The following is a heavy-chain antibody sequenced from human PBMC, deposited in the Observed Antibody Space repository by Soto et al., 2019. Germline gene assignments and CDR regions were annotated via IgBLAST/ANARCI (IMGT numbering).Heavy chain of an antibody. CDR3: ASGLRLEPFDY. V-gene: IGHV4-4*09. CDR1: GGSMSNYY. J-gene: IGHJ4*02. D-gene: IGHD3-3*01. CDR2: IFHSGRT. Sequence: QVQLQESGPGLVKPSETLSLTCTVSGGSMSNYYWTWIRQPPGKGLEWIGNIFHSGRTNHNPTLKSRVSISIDTSQSQFSLRLDSVTAADSAIYYCASGLRLEPFDYWGQGTVVSVAS.